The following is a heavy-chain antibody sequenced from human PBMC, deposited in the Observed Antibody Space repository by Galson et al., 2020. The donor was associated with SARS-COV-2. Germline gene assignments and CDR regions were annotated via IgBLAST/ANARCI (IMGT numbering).Heavy chain of an antibody. CDR2: IYYSGST. Sequence: SETLSLTCTVSGGSISSYYWSWIRQPPGKGLEWIGYIYYSGSTNYNPSLKSRVTISVDTSKNQFSLKLSSVTAADTAVYYCARSGLGYSSGWYQRGDYYYGMDVWGQGTTVTVSS. CDR3: ARSGLGYSSGWYQRGDYYYGMDV. D-gene: IGHD6-19*01. J-gene: IGHJ6*02. V-gene: IGHV4-59*01. CDR1: GGSISSYY.